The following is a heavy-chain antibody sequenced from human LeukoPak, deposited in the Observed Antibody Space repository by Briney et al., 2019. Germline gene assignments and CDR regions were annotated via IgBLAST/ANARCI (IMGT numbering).Heavy chain of an antibody. CDR2: INPNTGYT. V-gene: IGHV1-2*02. J-gene: IGHJ4*02. CDR3: AREVDYYDSSDYFPLGY. Sequence: ASVKVSCKASGYSFTGYYIHWVRQAPGQGLEWMGWINPNTGYTRDVPKYQGRVTMTRDTSMSTAYMEVTRLRSDDTAVYYCAREVDYYDSSDYFPLGYWGRGTLVTVSS. CDR1: GYSFTGYY. D-gene: IGHD3-22*01.